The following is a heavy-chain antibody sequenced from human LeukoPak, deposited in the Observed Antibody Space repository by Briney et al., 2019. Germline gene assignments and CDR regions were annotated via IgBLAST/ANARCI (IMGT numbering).Heavy chain of an antibody. J-gene: IGHJ5*02. CDR1: GYTFTGYY. CDR3: ARDRVVVVAATKGFDP. CDR2: INPNSGGT. D-gene: IGHD2-15*01. Sequence: EASVKVSCKASGYTFTGYYMHWVRQAPGQGPEWMGWINPNSGGTNYAQKFQGRVTMTRDTSISTAYMELSRLRSDDTAVYYCARDRVVVVAATKGFDPWGQGTLVTVSS. V-gene: IGHV1-2*02.